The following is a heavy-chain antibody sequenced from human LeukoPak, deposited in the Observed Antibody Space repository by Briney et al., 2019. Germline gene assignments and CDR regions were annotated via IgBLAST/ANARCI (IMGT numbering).Heavy chain of an antibody. V-gene: IGHV3-7*01. CDR3: ARIIHVDYTPHYYLDH. CDR2: IKRDGDEK. Sequence: GRSLRLSCAASGFTFSAYWMGWVRLPPGKGLGWVANIKRDGDEKYSVDSVKGRFTIFRDNAKNSLYLQMNSLKAEDTAVYYCARIIHVDYTPHYYLDHWGQGTLVTVSS. J-gene: IGHJ4*02. D-gene: IGHD3-16*01. CDR1: GFTFSAYW.